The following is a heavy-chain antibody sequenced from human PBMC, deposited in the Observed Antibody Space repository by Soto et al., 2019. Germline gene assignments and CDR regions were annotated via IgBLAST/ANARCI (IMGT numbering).Heavy chain of an antibody. CDR2: ISYDGSNK. Sequence: QVQLVESGGGVVQPGRSLRLSCAASGFTFSSYAMHWVRQAPGKGLEWVAFISYDGSNKYYADSVKGRFTISRDNSKNTLYRQMNSLRAEDTAAYYCARGDCIITSCYPYYYYDGMDVWGQGTAVTVSS. V-gene: IGHV3-30-3*01. J-gene: IGHJ6*02. CDR3: ARGDCIITSCYPYYYYDGMDV. CDR1: GFTFSSYA. D-gene: IGHD2-2*01.